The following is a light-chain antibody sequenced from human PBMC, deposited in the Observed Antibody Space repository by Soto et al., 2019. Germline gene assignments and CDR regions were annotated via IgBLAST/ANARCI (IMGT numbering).Light chain of an antibody. CDR2: AAS. V-gene: IGKV1-39*01. CDR3: QQSYSTPPT. J-gene: IGKJ2*01. Sequence: DIQMTQSPSSLSASVGDRVTITYRASQIISSYLNWYQQKPGKAPKLLIYAASSLQSGVPSRFSGSGSGTDFTLTISSLQPEDFATYYCQQSYSTPPTFGQGTKVDIK. CDR1: QIISSY.